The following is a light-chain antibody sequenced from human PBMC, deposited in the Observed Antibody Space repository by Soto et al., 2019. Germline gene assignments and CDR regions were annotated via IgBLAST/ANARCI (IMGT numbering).Light chain of an antibody. CDR2: GAS. V-gene: IGKV3-15*01. CDR1: QSVSNA. J-gene: IGKJ2*01. CDR3: QHYNDWPYT. Sequence: ELVMTQSPGTLSVSPGERATLSCRASQSVSNALAWYQQKPGQAPRLLIYGASTRATGIPARFSGTGSGTEFTLTIRSLQSEDFAVYLCQHYNDWPYTFGQGTKVDI.